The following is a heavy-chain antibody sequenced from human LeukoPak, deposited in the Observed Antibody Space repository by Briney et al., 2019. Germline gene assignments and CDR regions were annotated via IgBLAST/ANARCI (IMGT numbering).Heavy chain of an antibody. Sequence: GASVKVSCKASGYTFTGYYMHWVRQAPGQGLEWMGWINPNSGGTNYAQKFQGRVTMTRDTSISTAYTELSRLRSDDTAVYYCARIGSGGSRHFGYWGQGTLVTVSS. CDR3: ARIGSGGSRHFGY. V-gene: IGHV1-2*02. CDR1: GYTFTGYY. CDR2: INPNSGGT. D-gene: IGHD2-15*01. J-gene: IGHJ4*02.